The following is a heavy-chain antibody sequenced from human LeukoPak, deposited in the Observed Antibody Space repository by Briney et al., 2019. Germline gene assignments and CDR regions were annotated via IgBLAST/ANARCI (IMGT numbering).Heavy chain of an antibody. CDR2: IIPILGIA. J-gene: IGHJ4*02. CDR1: GGTFSSYA. D-gene: IGHD1-20*01. CDR3: ARGASYNWNYIDY. V-gene: IGHV1-69*04. Sequence: GASVKVSCKASGGTFSSYAISWVRQAPGQGLEWMGRIIPILGIANYAQKFQGRVTITADKSTSTAYMELSSLRSEDTAVYYCARGASYNWNYIDYWGQGTLVTVSS.